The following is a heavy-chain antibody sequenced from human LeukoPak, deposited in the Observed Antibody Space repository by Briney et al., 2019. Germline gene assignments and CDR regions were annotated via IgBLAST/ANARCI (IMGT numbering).Heavy chain of an antibody. Sequence: SETLSLTCTVSGGSISSYYWSWIRQPPGKGLEWIGYIYYSGSTNYNPSLKSRVTISVDTSKDQFSLKLSSVTAADTAVYYCARQVGATTFDYWGQGTLVTVSS. D-gene: IGHD1-26*01. CDR2: IYYSGST. V-gene: IGHV4-59*01. CDR3: ARQVGATTFDY. CDR1: GGSISSYY. J-gene: IGHJ4*02.